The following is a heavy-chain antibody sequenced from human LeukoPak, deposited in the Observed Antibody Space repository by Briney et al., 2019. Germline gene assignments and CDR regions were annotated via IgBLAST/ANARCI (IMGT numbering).Heavy chain of an antibody. J-gene: IGHJ4*02. CDR1: GGSISSYY. D-gene: IGHD2-21*01. CDR3: ARGSVSSEAGVIFDY. CDR2: IYTSGST. V-gene: IGHV4-4*07. Sequence: SETLSLTCTVSGGSISSYYWSWIRQPPGKGLEWIGRIYTSGSTNYNPSLKSRVTMSVDTSKNQFSLKLSSVTAADTAVYYCARGSVSSEAGVIFDYWGQGTLVTVSS.